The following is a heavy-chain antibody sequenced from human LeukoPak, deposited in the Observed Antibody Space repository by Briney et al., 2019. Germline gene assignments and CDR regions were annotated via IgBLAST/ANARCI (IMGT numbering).Heavy chain of an antibody. CDR2: INHSGST. V-gene: IGHV4-34*01. Sequence: PSETLSLTCAVYGGSFSGYYWSWIRQPPGKGLEWIGEINHSGSTNYNPSLKSRVTISVDTSKNQFSLKLSSVTAADTAVYYCARDSYSGSYPDAFDIWGQGTMVTVSS. CDR3: ARDSYSGSYPDAFDI. D-gene: IGHD1-26*01. J-gene: IGHJ3*02. CDR1: GGSFSGYY.